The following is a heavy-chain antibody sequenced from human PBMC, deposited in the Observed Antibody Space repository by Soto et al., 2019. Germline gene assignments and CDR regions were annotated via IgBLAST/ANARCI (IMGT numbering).Heavy chain of an antibody. V-gene: IGHV4-31*01. D-gene: IGHD3-3*01. CDR2: IYYSGST. CDR1: GGSISSGGYY. Sequence: QVQLQESGPGLVKPSQTLSLTCTVSGGSISSGGYYWSWIRQHPGKGLEWIGYIYYSGSTYYNPSVKGLVIISVDTSKIPFSLKLSSVTAADTAVYYCARDRERGFWSDQSYAFDIWGQGTMVTVSS. J-gene: IGHJ3*02. CDR3: ARDRERGFWSDQSYAFDI.